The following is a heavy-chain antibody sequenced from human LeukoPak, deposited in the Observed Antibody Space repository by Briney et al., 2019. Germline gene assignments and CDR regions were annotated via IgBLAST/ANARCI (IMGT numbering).Heavy chain of an antibody. CDR1: GFTYSTYW. CDR3: ARFIGGSGGI. V-gene: IGHV3-20*04. CDR2: INWNGGST. Sequence: PGGSLRLSCAASGFTYSTYWMGWVRQAPGKGLEWVSGINWNGGSTGYADSVKGRFTISRDNAKNSLYLQMNSLRAEDTALYYCARFIGGSGGIWGQGTMVTVSS. J-gene: IGHJ3*02. D-gene: IGHD2-15*01.